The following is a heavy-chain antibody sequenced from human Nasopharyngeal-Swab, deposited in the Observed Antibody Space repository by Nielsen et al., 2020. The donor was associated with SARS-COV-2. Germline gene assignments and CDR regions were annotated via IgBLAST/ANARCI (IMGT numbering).Heavy chain of an antibody. CDR1: GFTFSDYY. CDR2: ISSSGITI. J-gene: IGHJ4*02. V-gene: IGHV3-11*01. Sequence: GESLKISCAASGFTFSDYYMSWIRQAPGKGLEWVSYISSSGITIYYADSVKGRFTISRDNAKNSLYLQMNSLRAEDTAVYYCARHQCRGGGDCHYYFDYWGQGTLVTVSS. CDR3: ARHQCRGGGDCHYYFDY. D-gene: IGHD2-21*02.